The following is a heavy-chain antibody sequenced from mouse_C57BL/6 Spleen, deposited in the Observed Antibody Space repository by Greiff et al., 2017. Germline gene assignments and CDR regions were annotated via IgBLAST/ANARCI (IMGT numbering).Heavy chain of an antibody. CDR1: GFNIKDAY. CDR2: IDPENGDT. Sequence: VQLKQSGAEFVRPGASVKLSCTASGFNIKDAYMHWVKQRPEQGLEWIGWIDPENGDTESASKFQGKATITADTSSNTAYLQLSSLTSEDTAVYYCTTGYYYGSGRFAYWGQGTLVTVSA. D-gene: IGHD1-1*01. V-gene: IGHV14-4*01. J-gene: IGHJ3*01. CDR3: TTGYYYGSGRFAY.